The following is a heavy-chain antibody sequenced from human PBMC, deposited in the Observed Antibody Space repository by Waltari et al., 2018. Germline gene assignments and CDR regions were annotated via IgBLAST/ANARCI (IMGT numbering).Heavy chain of an antibody. V-gene: IGHV4-34*02. CDR2: INHAGFT. CDR3: VRLEDCTGPGGNCYSGDIFAMDV. D-gene: IGHD2-8*02. CDR1: GGSLSTYY. Sequence: QVQLQQWGAGVLQPSETLSLTCAVYGGSLSTYYWGWLRQAPGKGLEWLGEINHAGFTNYNPSLMGRVSLLVDTSKSQFSLKINTVTAADTAVYYCVRLEDCTGPGGNCYSGDIFAMDVWGQGTAVTVSS. J-gene: IGHJ6*02.